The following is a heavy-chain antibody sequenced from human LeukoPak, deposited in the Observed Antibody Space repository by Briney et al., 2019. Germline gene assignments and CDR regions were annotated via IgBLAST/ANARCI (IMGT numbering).Heavy chain of an antibody. CDR1: GGSFSGYY. CDR2: INHSGST. Sequence: SETLSLTCAVYGGSFSGYYWSWIRQPPGKGLEWIGEINHSGSTNYNPSLKSRVTISVDTSKNQFSLKLSSVTAADTAVYYCARGQLRKYSGYYYYYGMDVWGQGTTVTVSS. CDR3: ARGQLRKYSGYYYYYGMDV. J-gene: IGHJ6*02. D-gene: IGHD2-2*01. V-gene: IGHV4-34*01.